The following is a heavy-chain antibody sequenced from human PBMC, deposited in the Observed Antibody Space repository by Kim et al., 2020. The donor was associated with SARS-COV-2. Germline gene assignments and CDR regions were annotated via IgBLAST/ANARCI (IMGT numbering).Heavy chain of an antibody. D-gene: IGHD5-18*01. Sequence: ASVKVSCKASGYTFTSYAMNWVRQAPGQGLEWMGWINTNTGNPTYAQGFTGRFVFSLDTSVSTAYLQISSLKAEDTAVYYCAREVDTAMVYNWFDPWGQGTLVTVSS. CDR1: GYTFTSYA. J-gene: IGHJ5*02. V-gene: IGHV7-4-1*02. CDR3: AREVDTAMVYNWFDP. CDR2: INTNTGNP.